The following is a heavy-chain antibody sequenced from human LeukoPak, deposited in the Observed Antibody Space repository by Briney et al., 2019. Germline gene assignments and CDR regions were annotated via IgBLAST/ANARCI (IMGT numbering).Heavy chain of an antibody. J-gene: IGHJ6*02. D-gene: IGHD6-13*01. CDR3: ARGIATGYYYYYGMDV. CDR2: IYSGDST. Sequence: GGSLRLSCAASGFTVSSNYMSWVRQAPGKGLEWVSVIYSGDSTYYADSVKGRFTISRDNSKNTLYLQMNSLRAEDTAVYYCARGIATGYYYYYGMDVWGQGTTVTVSS. V-gene: IGHV3-53*01. CDR1: GFTVSSNY.